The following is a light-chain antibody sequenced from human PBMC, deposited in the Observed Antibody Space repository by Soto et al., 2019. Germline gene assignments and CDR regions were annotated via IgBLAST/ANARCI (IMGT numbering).Light chain of an antibody. CDR2: EAT. V-gene: IGLV2-8*01. Sequence: QSVLTQPPSASGFPGQSVTISCTGTSSDVGYYDYVSWYQQHPGKAPKLVIYEATKRPSGVPDRVSASKSGNTASLTVSGLRAEDEADYYCSSYAGSNNFVFGSGTKVTVL. CDR3: SSYAGSNNFV. J-gene: IGLJ1*01. CDR1: SSDVGYYDY.